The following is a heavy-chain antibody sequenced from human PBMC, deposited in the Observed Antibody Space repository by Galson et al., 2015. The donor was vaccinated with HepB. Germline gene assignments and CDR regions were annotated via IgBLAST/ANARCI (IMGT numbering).Heavy chain of an antibody. D-gene: IGHD2-8*01. CDR2: VNADGSST. J-gene: IGHJ3*01. CDR1: GSTFTGYW. V-gene: IGHV3-74*01. CDR3: ARDRSCSNGVCKPAAFDV. Sequence: SCKASGSTFTGYWMHWVRQAPGKGLVWVSRVNADGSSTNYADSVKGRFTISRDNAKNTLYVQMNSLRAEDTAVYYCARDRSCSNGVCKPAAFDVWGQGTMVTVSS.